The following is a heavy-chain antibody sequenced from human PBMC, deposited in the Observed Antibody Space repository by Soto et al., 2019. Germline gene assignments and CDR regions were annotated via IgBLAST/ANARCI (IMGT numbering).Heavy chain of an antibody. Sequence: PSETLSLTCTVSGGSISSYYWSWIRQPPGKGLEWIGYIYYSGSTNYNPSLKSRVTISVDTSKNQFSLKLSSVTAADTAVYYCARYSYGLSFDYWGQGTLVTVSS. CDR2: IYYSGST. D-gene: IGHD5-18*01. CDR3: ARYSYGLSFDY. J-gene: IGHJ4*02. V-gene: IGHV4-59*01. CDR1: GGSISSYY.